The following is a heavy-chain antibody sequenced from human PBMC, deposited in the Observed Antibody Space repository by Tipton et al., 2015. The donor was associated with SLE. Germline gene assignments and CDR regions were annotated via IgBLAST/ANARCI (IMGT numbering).Heavy chain of an antibody. CDR3: ARERPEYSKDYYYMDV. D-gene: IGHD4-11*01. Sequence: TLSLTCAVYGESFSGYYWSWIRQPPGKGLEWIGEINHSGGTNYNPSLRSRVTISVDTSKNQFSLKLSSVTAADTAVYYCARERPEYSKDYYYMDVWGKGTTVTVSS. V-gene: IGHV4-34*09. CDR1: GESFSGYY. J-gene: IGHJ6*03. CDR2: INHSGGT.